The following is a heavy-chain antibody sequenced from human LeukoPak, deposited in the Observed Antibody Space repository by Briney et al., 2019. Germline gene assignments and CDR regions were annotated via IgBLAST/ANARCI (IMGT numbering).Heavy chain of an antibody. Sequence: PSETLSLTCTVSGDSIRGSTDYWGWIRQPPGKGLEWIGSIYYSGSTNYNPSLKSRVTISVDTSKNQFSLKLSSVTAADTAVYYCARGSSSSWYLFDYWGQGTLVTVSS. V-gene: IGHV4-39*07. CDR3: ARGSSSSWYLFDY. CDR2: IYYSGST. CDR1: GDSIRGSTDY. D-gene: IGHD6-13*01. J-gene: IGHJ4*02.